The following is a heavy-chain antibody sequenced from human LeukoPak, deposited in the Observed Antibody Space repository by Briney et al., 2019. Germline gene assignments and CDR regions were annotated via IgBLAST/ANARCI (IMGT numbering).Heavy chain of an antibody. D-gene: IGHD5-18*01. CDR3: AKDVDTAMATGGY. V-gene: IGHV3-23*01. Sequence: GGSLRLSCAVSGFTLTNHAVSWVRQAPGKGLEWVSIVVGTGGTYYADSVRGRFTISRDNSKNTLYLQMNSLRAEDTAVYYCAKDVDTAMATGGYWGQGTLVTVSS. CDR2: VVGTGGT. CDR1: GFTLTNHA. J-gene: IGHJ4*02.